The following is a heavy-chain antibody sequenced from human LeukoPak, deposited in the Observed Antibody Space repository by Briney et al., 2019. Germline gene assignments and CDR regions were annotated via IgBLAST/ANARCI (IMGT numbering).Heavy chain of an antibody. V-gene: IGHV4-34*01. D-gene: IGHD1-1*01. CDR3: ARGVDDARAGTPPIDL. Sequence: SETLSLTCAVYGGSFSGYYWSWIRQPPGKGLEWIGEINHSGSTNYNPSLKSRVTISVDTSKNQFSLKLSSVTAADTAVYYCARGVDDARAGTPPIDLRGRGTLVTVSS. J-gene: IGHJ2*01. CDR2: INHSGST. CDR1: GGSFSGYY.